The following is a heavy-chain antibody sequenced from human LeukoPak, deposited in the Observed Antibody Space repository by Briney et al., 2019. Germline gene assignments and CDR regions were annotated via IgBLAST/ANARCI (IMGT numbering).Heavy chain of an antibody. D-gene: IGHD5-24*01. CDR1: GFNVTTNY. CDR2: IYSGGTT. J-gene: IGHJ4*02. V-gene: IGHV3-53*01. Sequence: GGSLRLSCAASGFNVTTNYMSWVRQAPGKGLEWVSVIYSGGTTYYADSVKGGFTISKDISKNTLSLQMNSLRAEDTAVYYCARGRRDGYNLGYWGQGTLVAVSS. CDR3: ARGRRDGYNLGY.